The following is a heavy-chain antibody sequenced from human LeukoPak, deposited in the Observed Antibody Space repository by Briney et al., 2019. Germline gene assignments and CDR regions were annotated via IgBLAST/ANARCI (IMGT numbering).Heavy chain of an antibody. CDR3: ATKLPWAYWFDP. CDR2: INAGNGNT. J-gene: IGHJ5*02. D-gene: IGHD6-6*01. V-gene: IGHV1-3*01. Sequence: ASVKVSCKASGYTFTSYAMHWVRQAPGQRLEWMGWINAGNGNTKYSQKFQGRVTITRDTSASTAYMELSSLRSEDTAVYYCATKLPWAYWFDPWGQGTLVTVSS. CDR1: GYTFTSYA.